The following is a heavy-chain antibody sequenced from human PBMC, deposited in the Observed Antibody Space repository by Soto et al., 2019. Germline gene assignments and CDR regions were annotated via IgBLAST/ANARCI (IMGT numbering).Heavy chain of an antibody. V-gene: IGHV3-74*01. Sequence: GGSLRLSCAASGFTLSSHWMHWARQAPGKGLVWVSRINSDGSGSNYADSVKGRFTISRDNAKNTLYLQMNSLTADDTAVYYCARGVSDTNEQGDYDFWSGYYNRLAGYYYGMDVWDQGTTVTVSS. CDR2: INSDGSGS. D-gene: IGHD3-3*01. CDR3: ARGVSDTNEQGDYDFWSGYYNRLAGYYYGMDV. CDR1: GFTLSSHW. J-gene: IGHJ6*02.